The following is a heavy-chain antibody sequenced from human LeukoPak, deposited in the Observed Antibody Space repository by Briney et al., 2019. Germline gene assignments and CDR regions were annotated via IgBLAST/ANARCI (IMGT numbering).Heavy chain of an antibody. CDR2: TYYRSKWYN. CDR1: GDSVSSNSAA. Sequence: SQTLSLTCAISGDSVSSNSAAWNWIRQSPSRGLEWLGRTYYRSKWYNDYAVSVKSRITINPDTSKNQFSLQLNSVTPEDTAVYYCARDRAFDSSGYYYPYYFDYWGQGTLVTVSS. J-gene: IGHJ4*02. V-gene: IGHV6-1*01. D-gene: IGHD3-22*01. CDR3: ARDRAFDSSGYYYPYYFDY.